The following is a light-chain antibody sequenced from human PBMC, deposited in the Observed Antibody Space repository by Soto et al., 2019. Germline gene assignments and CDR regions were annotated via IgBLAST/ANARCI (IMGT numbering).Light chain of an antibody. CDR2: KAS. J-gene: IGKJ1*01. CDR3: QQYNSHWT. Sequence: DLRMTQSPSTLSASLGDSVTITCWASKSISSCLAWSQQKPGKAPKLLIYKASTLESGVPSRLSGSGSGTEFTPTISSLTPADFATDYCQQYNSHWTFGQGTKVDI. CDR1: KSISSC. V-gene: IGKV1-5*03.